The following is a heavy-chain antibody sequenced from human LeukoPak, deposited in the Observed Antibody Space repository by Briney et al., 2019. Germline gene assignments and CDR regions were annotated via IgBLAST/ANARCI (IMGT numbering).Heavy chain of an antibody. V-gene: IGHV4-59*01. J-gene: IGHJ3*02. CDR1: GGSISSYY. Sequence: SETLSLTWTVSGGSISSYYWSWIRQPPGKGLEWLGYIYYSGRTNYNPSLKSRVTISVDTSKNQFSLKLSSVTAADTAVYYCARGGILTGSIAFDIWGQGTMVTVSS. CDR3: ARGGILTGSIAFDI. D-gene: IGHD3-9*01. CDR2: IYYSGRT.